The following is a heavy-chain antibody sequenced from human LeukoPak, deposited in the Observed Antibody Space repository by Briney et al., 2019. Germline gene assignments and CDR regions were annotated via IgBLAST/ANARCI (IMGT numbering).Heavy chain of an antibody. D-gene: IGHD6-6*01. CDR3: ARGASSSSAIGYYYYYMDV. V-gene: IGHV4-61*02. Sequence: NPSQTLSLTCTVSGASISSGSSYWSWIRQPAGKGLEWVGRVYTSGSSNYNPSLKSRVTISVDTSKNQFSLRLTSVTAADTAVYYCARGASSSSAIGYYYYYMDVWGKGTTVTVSS. J-gene: IGHJ6*03. CDR1: GASISSGSSY. CDR2: VYTSGSS.